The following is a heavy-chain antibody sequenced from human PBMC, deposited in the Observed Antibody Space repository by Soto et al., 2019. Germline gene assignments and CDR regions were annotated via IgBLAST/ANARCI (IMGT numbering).Heavy chain of an antibody. V-gene: IGHV3-33*01. CDR2: IWYDGSNK. CDR1: GFTFSSYG. D-gene: IGHD6-19*01. J-gene: IGHJ2*01. Sequence: QVQLVESGEGVVQPGRSLRLSGAASGFTFSSYGMHWVRKAPGKGLEWVAVIWYDGSNKYYADSVKGRFTISRDNSKNTLYLQMNSLRAEDTAVYYCAREDIAVAGNWYFDLWGRGTLVTVSS. CDR3: AREDIAVAGNWYFDL.